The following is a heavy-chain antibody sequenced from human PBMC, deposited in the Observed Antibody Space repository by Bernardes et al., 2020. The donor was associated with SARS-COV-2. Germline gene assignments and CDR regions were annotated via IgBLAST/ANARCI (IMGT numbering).Heavy chain of an antibody. CDR2: FDPEDGET. CDR1: GYTLTELS. Sequence: ASVKVSCKVSGYTLTELSMHWVRQAPGKGLEWMGGFDPEDGETIYAQKFQGRVTMTEDTSTDTAYMELSSLRSEDTAVYYCATAPALTPVNWFDPWGQGTLVTVSS. J-gene: IGHJ5*02. CDR3: ATAPALTPVNWFDP. D-gene: IGHD2-15*01. V-gene: IGHV1-24*01.